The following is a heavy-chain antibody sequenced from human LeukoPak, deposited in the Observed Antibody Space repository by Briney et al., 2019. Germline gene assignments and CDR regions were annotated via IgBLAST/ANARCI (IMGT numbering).Heavy chain of an antibody. CDR2: ISSSSSYI. CDR1: GFTFSTYS. CDR3: ARGGGTSFDAFDI. Sequence: GGSLRLSCAASGFTFSTYSMNWVRQAPGKGLEWVSSISSSSSYIYYADSVKGQFTISRDNAKNSLYLQMNSLRAEDTAVYYCARGGGTSFDAFDIWGQGTMVTVSS. J-gene: IGHJ3*02. V-gene: IGHV3-21*01. D-gene: IGHD3-10*01.